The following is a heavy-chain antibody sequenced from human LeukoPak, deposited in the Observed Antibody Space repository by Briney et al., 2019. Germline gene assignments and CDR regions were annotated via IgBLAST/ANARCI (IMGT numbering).Heavy chain of an antibody. CDR2: MNPNSGNT. CDR1: GYTFTSYD. J-gene: IGHJ4*02. Sequence: VASVKVSCKASGYTFTSYDINWVRQATGQGLEWMGWMNPNSGNTGYAQKFQGRVTMTRNTSISTAYMELSSLRSEDTAVYYCARVDLLTGYYFFDYWGQGTLVTVSS. D-gene: IGHD3-9*01. CDR3: ARVDLLTGYYFFDY. V-gene: IGHV1-8*01.